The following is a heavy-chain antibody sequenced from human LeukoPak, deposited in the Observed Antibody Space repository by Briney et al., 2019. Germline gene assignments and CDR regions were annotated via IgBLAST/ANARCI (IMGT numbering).Heavy chain of an antibody. CDR1: GGTFSSYA. V-gene: IGHV1-69*04. Sequence: GSSVKVSCKASGGTFSSYAISWVRQAPGQGLEWMGRIIPILGIANYAQKFQGRVTITADTSTDTAYMELSSLRSEDTAVYYCATELRHDSSGYYYSHYWGQGTLVTVSS. D-gene: IGHD3-22*01. CDR2: IIPILGIA. J-gene: IGHJ4*02. CDR3: ATELRHDSSGYYYSHY.